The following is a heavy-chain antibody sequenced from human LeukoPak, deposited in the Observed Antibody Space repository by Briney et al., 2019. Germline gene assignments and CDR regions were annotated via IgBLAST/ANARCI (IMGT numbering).Heavy chain of an antibody. V-gene: IGHV1-69*13. CDR2: IIPIFGTA. Sequence: SVKVSCKASGGTFSSCAISWVRQAPGQGLEWMGGIIPIFGTANYAQKFQGRVTITADESTSTAYMELSSLRSEDTAVYYCARDLGGIAVAGADWGQGTLVTVSS. D-gene: IGHD6-19*01. J-gene: IGHJ4*02. CDR3: ARDLGGIAVAGAD. CDR1: GGTFSSCA.